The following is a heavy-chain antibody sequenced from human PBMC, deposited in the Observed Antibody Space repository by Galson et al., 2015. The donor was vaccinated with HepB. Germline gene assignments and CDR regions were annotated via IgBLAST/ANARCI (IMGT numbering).Heavy chain of an antibody. J-gene: IGHJ4*02. CDR2: FYSDGNT. CDR3: ASSIAASINVLDH. V-gene: IGHV3-53*01. Sequence: SLRLSCAASGFIVSTKYMTWVRQAPEKGLEWVSVFYSDGNTYYAGSVKGRFSISRDNSKNTVYLQMNSLRAEDTAVYYCASSIAASINVLDHWGQGILVTVSS. CDR1: GFIVSTKY. D-gene: IGHD6-13*01.